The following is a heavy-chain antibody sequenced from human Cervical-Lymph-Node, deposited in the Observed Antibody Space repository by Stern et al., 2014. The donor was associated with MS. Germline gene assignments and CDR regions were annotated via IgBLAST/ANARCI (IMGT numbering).Heavy chain of an antibody. D-gene: IGHD6-19*01. Sequence: VQLVQSGAEVRKPGQSLTLSCNISGYTFTDYWIAWVRQMPGKGLEWMGAIFLCASDTRYSPSFQGHVTISVDTSINTAYLQWSDLRASDTAMYYCARPHSPGWSYYFDFWGQGTLVAVSS. CDR3: ARPHSPGWSYYFDF. CDR1: GYTFTDYW. CDR2: IFLCASDT. J-gene: IGHJ4*02. V-gene: IGHV5-51*01.